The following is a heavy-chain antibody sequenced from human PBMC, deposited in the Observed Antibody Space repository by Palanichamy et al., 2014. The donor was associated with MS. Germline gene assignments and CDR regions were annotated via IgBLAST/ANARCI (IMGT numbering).Heavy chain of an antibody. CDR2: IIPIFGTV. V-gene: IGHV1-69*01. CDR1: GGTFSSHA. CDR3: ARDTSRLQLGELSSSYYYYMDV. Sequence: QVQLVQSGAEVKKPGSSVKVSCKASGGTFSSHAVSWVRQAPGQGLEWMGGIIPIFGTVNYAQKFEGRVTITADEPTSAAYMELSSLRSEDTAVYYRARDTSRLQLGELSSSYYYYMDVWGKGTTVTVSS. D-gene: IGHD3-16*02. J-gene: IGHJ6*03.